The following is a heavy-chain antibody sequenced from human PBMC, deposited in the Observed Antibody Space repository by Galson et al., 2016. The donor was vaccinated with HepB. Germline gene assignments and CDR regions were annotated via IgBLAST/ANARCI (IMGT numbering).Heavy chain of an antibody. CDR2: VYTSGIT. CDR3: AREPFLDLDPNTRNNAFDI. Sequence: LSLTCTVSGDSISSGSFYWSWIRQPVGKGLEWIGRVYTSGITHYNASLKSRVTISLNTSKNQFSLRLTSVTAADTAVYYCAREPFLDLDPNTRNNAFDIWGQGTMVTLSS. J-gene: IGHJ3*02. CDR1: GDSISSGSFY. V-gene: IGHV4-61*02. D-gene: IGHD3/OR15-3a*01.